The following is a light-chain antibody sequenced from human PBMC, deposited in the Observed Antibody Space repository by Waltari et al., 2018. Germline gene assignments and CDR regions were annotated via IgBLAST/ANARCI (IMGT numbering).Light chain of an antibody. CDR2: GAS. CDR3: QQYNSWPRT. V-gene: IGKV3-15*01. J-gene: IGKJ1*01. Sequence: EILMTPSPASLSVSPWERAPLSCWAGQSVGINLAWYQQRPGQAPRLLIYGASTRATGIPARFSGSGSDTEFTLTISSLKSEDFAVYYCQQYNSWPRTFGQGTKVEIK. CDR1: QSVGIN.